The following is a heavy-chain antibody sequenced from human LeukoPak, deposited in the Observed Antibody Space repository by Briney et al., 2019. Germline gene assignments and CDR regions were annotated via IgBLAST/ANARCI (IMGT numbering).Heavy chain of an antibody. J-gene: IGHJ4*02. CDR1: GGSISSYY. V-gene: IGHV4-59*08. CDR2: IYYSGST. Sequence: SETLSLTCTVSGGSISSYYWSWIRQPPGEGLEWIGYIYYSGSTNYNPSLKSRVTISVDTSKNQFSLKLSSVTAADTAVYYCARHGIQIVVAPPDYWGQGTLVTVSS. CDR3: ARHGIQIVVAPPDY. D-gene: IGHD3-22*01.